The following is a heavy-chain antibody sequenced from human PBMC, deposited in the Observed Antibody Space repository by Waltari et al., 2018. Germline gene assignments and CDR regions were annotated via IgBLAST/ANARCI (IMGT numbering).Heavy chain of an antibody. J-gene: IGHJ4*02. CDR3: AKRRGTMVRGVIGFDY. D-gene: IGHD3-10*01. CDR1: GFTFSNYG. Sequence: QVQLVESGGGVVQPGGSLRLSCAASGFTFSNYGMHWVRQDQGKGLEWVAFIRYDGSNKYYADSVKGRFTISRDNSKNTLYLQMNSLRPEDTAVYYCAKRRGTMVRGVIGFDYWGQGTLVTVSS. CDR2: IRYDGSNK. V-gene: IGHV3-30*02.